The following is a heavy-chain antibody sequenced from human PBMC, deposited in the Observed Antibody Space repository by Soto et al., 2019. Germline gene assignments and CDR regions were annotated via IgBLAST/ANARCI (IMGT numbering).Heavy chain of an antibody. D-gene: IGHD3-3*01. J-gene: IGHJ4*02. CDR1: GFSLTTSGVG. V-gene: IGHV2-5*02. CDR3: AHRVLRTVFGLVTTTAIYFDF. CDR2: IYWDDDK. Sequence: QITLNESGPTQVKPRQTLTLTCTFSGFSLTTSGVGVGWIRQSPGKAPEWLALIYWDDDKRYSPSLKSRLTSTKDTSKNMVVLTMAALAPADTATYFCAHRVLRTVFGLVTTTAIYFDFWGQGTPVAVSS.